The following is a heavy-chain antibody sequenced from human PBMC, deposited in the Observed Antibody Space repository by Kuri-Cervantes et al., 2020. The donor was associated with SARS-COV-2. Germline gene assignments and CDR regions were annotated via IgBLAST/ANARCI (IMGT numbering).Heavy chain of an antibody. J-gene: IGHJ4*02. D-gene: IGHD5-12*01. CDR2: IKSKNDGETR. V-gene: IGHV3-15*07. CDR1: GFTFRNAW. CDR3: TTLRGSRY. Sequence: GGSLRLSCAASGFTFRNAWMNWVRQAPGKGLEWVGRIKSKNDGETRDYAAPVKGRFAISRDDSRNMLYLQMSSLKTEDTAVYYCTTLRGSRYWGQGTLVTVSS.